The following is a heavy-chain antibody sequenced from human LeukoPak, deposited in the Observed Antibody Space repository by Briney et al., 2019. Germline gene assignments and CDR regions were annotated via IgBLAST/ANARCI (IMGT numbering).Heavy chain of an antibody. Sequence: GASVKVSCKASGYTFTSYYMHWVRQAPGQGLEWMGIINPSGGSTSYAQKFQGRVTMTRDMSTSTVYMELSSLRSEDTAVYYCARSSRELLWARAKHDYWGQGTLVTVSS. CDR1: GYTFTSYY. CDR2: INPSGGST. J-gene: IGHJ4*02. CDR3: ARSSRELLWARAKHDY. D-gene: IGHD1-26*01. V-gene: IGHV1-46*01.